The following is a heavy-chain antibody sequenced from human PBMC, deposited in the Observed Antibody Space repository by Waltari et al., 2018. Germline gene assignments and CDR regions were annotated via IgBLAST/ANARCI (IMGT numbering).Heavy chain of an antibody. CDR1: GGSISTSKYY. CDR3: ARDPEYSSSWTTPGAFDI. Sequence: QVQLQESGPGLVKPSETLSLTCTVSGGSISTSKYYWGWIRQTPGKGLWWIGRIYTSGSSNDNPSRKSRVTISVDTSKNQVSLKLRSVTAADTAVYYCARDPEYSSSWTTPGAFDIWGQGTMVTVSS. J-gene: IGHJ3*02. D-gene: IGHD6-13*01. CDR2: IYTSGSS. V-gene: IGHV4-39*07.